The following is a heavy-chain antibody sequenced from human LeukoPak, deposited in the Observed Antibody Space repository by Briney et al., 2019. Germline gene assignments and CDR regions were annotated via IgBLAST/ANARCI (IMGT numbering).Heavy chain of an antibody. CDR3: ARGLDGDSSGYYPDDY. J-gene: IGHJ4*02. CDR1: GFTFSSYS. V-gene: IGHV3-48*04. D-gene: IGHD3-22*01. Sequence: GGSLRLSCAASGFTFSSYSMNWVRQAPGKGLEWISYISSSSSTIYYADSVKGRFTISRDNAKNSLYLQMNSLRAEDTAVYYCARGLDGDSSGYYPDDYWGQGTLVTVSS. CDR2: ISSSSSTI.